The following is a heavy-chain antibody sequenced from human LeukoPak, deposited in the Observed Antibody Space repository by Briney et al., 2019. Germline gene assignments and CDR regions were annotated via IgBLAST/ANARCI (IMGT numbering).Heavy chain of an antibody. CDR1: GFTFSSYS. V-gene: IGHV3-48*04. J-gene: IGHJ4*02. CDR2: ISSSSSTI. D-gene: IGHD1-1*01. CDR3: ARGSGDSDY. Sequence: PGGSLRLSCAASGFTFSSYSMNWVRQAPGKGLEWVSYISSSSSTIYYADSVKGRFTISRDNAKNSLYLQMNSLRGEDTAMYYCARGSGDSDYWGQGTLVTVSS.